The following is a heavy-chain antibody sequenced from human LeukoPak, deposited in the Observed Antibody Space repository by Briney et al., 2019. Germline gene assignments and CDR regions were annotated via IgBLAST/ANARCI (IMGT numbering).Heavy chain of an antibody. V-gene: IGHV4-34*01. CDR3: ARGRFVSAAAGTLFDY. J-gene: IGHJ4*02. CDR1: GGSFSGYY. D-gene: IGHD6-13*01. Sequence: PSETLSLTCAVYGGSFSGYYWSWIRQPPGKGLEWIGEINHSGSTNYNPSLKSRVTISVDTSKNQFSLKLSSVTAADTAVYYRARGRFVSAAAGTLFDYWGQGTLVTVSS. CDR2: INHSGST.